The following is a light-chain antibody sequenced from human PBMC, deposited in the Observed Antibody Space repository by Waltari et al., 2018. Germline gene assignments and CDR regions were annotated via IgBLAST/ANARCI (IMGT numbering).Light chain of an antibody. Sequence: SYELTQPPSVSVSPGQTASITCSGDKLGDKYVCWYQQKPGQSPVLVIYEDTKRPSGIPERVSGSNSGNTATLTISGTQAMDEADYYCQAWDSNTVVFGGGTKLTVL. CDR1: KLGDKY. CDR3: QAWDSNTVV. J-gene: IGLJ2*01. V-gene: IGLV3-1*01. CDR2: EDT.